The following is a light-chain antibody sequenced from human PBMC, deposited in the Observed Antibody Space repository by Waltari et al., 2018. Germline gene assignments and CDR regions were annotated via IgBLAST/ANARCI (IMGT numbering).Light chain of an antibody. Sequence: QSVLTQPPSVSGAPGQRVTISCTENSSNFGAGYDVHWYQHLPGRAPKLLIKENRKRPSGVPDRFSGSKSGTSASLAITGLQAEDEADYYCQSFDSSLGGSVFGTGTKVSVL. J-gene: IGLJ1*01. CDR1: SSNFGAGYD. CDR2: ENR. V-gene: IGLV1-40*01. CDR3: QSFDSSLGGSV.